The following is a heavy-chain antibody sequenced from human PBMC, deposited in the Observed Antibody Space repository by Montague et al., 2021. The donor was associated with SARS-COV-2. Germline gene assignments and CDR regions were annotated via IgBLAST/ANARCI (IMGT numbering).Heavy chain of an antibody. CDR3: ARAQNTCFIANCVNYFEV. V-gene: IGHV4-59*01. J-gene: IGHJ4*02. CDR2: VHYTGST. CDR1: GDSISSYY. Sequence: SETLSITCEVSGDSISSYYWSWIRQSPGKGLEWIGYVHYTGSTEYNPSLKTRVTLSLDTPRNHFSLKLRSVTAADTAVYYCARAQNTCFIANCVNYFEVWGLGALVTVSS. D-gene: IGHD1-1*01.